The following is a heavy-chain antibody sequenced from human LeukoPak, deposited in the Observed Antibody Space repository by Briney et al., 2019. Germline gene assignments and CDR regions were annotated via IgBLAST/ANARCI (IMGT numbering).Heavy chain of an antibody. J-gene: IGHJ4*02. V-gene: IGHV1-69*13. CDR2: IIPIFGTA. CDR3: ARATIAAAGTVAFDY. Sequence: ASVKVSCKASGGTFSSYAISWVRQAPGQGLEWMGGIIPIFGTANYAQKFQGRVTITADESTSTAYMELSSLRSEDTAVYYCARATIAAAGTVAFDYWGRGTLVTVSS. CDR1: GGTFSSYA. D-gene: IGHD6-13*01.